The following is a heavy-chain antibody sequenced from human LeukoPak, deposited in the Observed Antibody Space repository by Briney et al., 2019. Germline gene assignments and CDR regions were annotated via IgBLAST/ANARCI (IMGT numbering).Heavy chain of an antibody. CDR2: ISYDGSNK. V-gene: IGHV3-30-3*01. D-gene: IGHD6-13*01. Sequence: GRSLRLSCAASGFTFSSYAMHWVRQAPGKGLEWVAVISYDGSNKYYADSVKGRFTISRDNGKNSLYLQMNSLRDGDTAVYYCATSYNSSPDYWGQGTLVTVSS. J-gene: IGHJ4*02. CDR1: GFTFSSYA. CDR3: ATSYNSSPDY.